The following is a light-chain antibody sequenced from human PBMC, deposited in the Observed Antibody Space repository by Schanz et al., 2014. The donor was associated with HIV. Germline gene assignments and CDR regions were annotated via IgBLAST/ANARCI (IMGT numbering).Light chain of an antibody. Sequence: EVVMTQSPATLSVSPGEGATLSCRASQSISTYLAWYQQRPGQSPRLLIYGASNRASGIPPRFSGSGSGTDFSLTISSLEPEDFAVYYCQLRSNRPTFGPGTKVDIK. CDR1: QSISTY. J-gene: IGKJ3*01. CDR3: QLRSNRPT. CDR2: GAS. V-gene: IGKV3-11*01.